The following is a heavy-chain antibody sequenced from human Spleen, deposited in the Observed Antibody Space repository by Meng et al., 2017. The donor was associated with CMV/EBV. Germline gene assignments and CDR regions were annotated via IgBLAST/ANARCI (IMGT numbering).Heavy chain of an antibody. Sequence: ADSGFTCISIDMNWVRQAPGKVLGWVAVLSYDGDNKFYSDSVKGRFTISRDNSKNTLSLQMNSLKTEDTAVYYCARGLGAIAAAVGYWGQGALVTVSS. CDR2: LSYDGDNK. V-gene: IGHV3-30-3*01. J-gene: IGHJ4*02. CDR1: GFTCISID. CDR3: ARGLGAIAAAVGY. D-gene: IGHD6-13*01.